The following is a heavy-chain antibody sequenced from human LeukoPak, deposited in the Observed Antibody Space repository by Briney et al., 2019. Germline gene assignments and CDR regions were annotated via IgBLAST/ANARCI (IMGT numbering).Heavy chain of an antibody. Sequence: EGSLRLSCAASGFTFSSYSMNWVRQAPGKGLEWVSSISSSSSYIYYADSVKGRFTISRDNAKNSLYLQMNSLRAEDTAVYYCARFVSGLGWFDPWGQGTLVTVSS. J-gene: IGHJ5*02. V-gene: IGHV3-21*04. CDR2: ISSSSSYI. CDR3: ARFVSGLGWFDP. D-gene: IGHD5/OR15-5a*01. CDR1: GFTFSSYS.